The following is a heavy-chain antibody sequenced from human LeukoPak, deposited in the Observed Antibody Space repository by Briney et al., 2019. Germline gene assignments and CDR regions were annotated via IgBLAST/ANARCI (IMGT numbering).Heavy chain of an antibody. J-gene: IGHJ4*02. CDR2: IIPIFGTA. V-gene: IGHV1-69*13. Sequence: ASVKVSCKASGGTFSSYAISWVRQAPGQGLEWMGGIIPIFGTANYAQKFQGRVTITADESTSTAYMELSSLRSEDTAVYYCARGGYCSSTSCSLVFFDYWGQGTLVTVSS. CDR3: ARGGYCSSTSCSLVFFDY. D-gene: IGHD2-2*01. CDR1: GGTFSSYA.